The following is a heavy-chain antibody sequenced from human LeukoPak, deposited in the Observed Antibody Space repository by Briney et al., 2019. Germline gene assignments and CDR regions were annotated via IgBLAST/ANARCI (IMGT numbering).Heavy chain of an antibody. J-gene: IGHJ3*02. CDR1: GGSISSSSYY. Sequence: SETLSLTCTVSGGSISSSSYYWGWTRQPPGKGLEWIGSIYYSGSTYYNPSLKSRVTISVDTSKNQFSLKLSSVTAADTAVYYCARLISDAFDIWGQGTMVTVSS. CDR2: IYYSGST. V-gene: IGHV4-39*01. CDR3: ARLISDAFDI.